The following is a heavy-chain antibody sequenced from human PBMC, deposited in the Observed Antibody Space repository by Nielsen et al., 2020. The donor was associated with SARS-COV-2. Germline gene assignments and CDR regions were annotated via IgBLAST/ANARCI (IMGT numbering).Heavy chain of an antibody. CDR3: AREKVTMVRGVTPGFSY. CDR1: GGTFSSYA. V-gene: IGHV1-69*04. CDR2: IIPILGIA. J-gene: IGHJ4*02. D-gene: IGHD3-10*01. Sequence: SVQVSCKASGGTFSSYAISWVRQAPGQGLEWMGRIIPILGIANYAQKFQGRVTITADKSTSTAYMELSSLRSEDTAVYYCAREKVTMVRGVTPGFSYWGQGTLVTVSS.